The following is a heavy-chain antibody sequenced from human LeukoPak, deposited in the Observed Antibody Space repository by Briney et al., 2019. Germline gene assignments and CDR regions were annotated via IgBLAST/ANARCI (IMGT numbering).Heavy chain of an antibody. V-gene: IGHV4-4*07. CDR3: ARVKTYYYGSGSYIWYFDL. CDR2: IYTSGST. Sequence: SETLSLTCTVSGGSISSYYWSWIRQPAGKGLEWIGRIYTSGSTNYNPSLKSRVTMSVDTSKNQFSLKLSSVTAADTAVYYCARVKTYYYGSGSYIWYFDLWGRGTLVTVSS. CDR1: GGSISSYY. J-gene: IGHJ2*01. D-gene: IGHD3-10*01.